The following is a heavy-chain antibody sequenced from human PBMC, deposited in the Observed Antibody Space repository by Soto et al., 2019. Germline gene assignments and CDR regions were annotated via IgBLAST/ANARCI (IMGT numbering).Heavy chain of an antibody. V-gene: IGHV5-10-1*01. CDR3: VSRLSGAKYCYNDFYYYGMDV. CDR1: VSSFTNYW. Sequence: GESLKISCKGSVSSFTNYWITCVRQMPGKGCEWVGTIDPRDSYTNNSPSFQGHVTISVDKXANTAYLQWSSLKASDTAMYYCVSRLSGAKYCYNDFYYYGMDVGGQGTTVTSP. J-gene: IGHJ6*02. D-gene: IGHD1-26*01. CDR2: IDPRDSYT.